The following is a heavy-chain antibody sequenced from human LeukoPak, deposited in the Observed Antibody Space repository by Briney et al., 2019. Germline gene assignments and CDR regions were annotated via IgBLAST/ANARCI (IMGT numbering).Heavy chain of an antibody. Sequence: GGSLRLSCAASGFTFSSYAMHWVRQAPGKGLEYVSGISTNGGSTYYADSVKGRFTISRDNSKNTLYLQMNSLRAEDTAVYYCAKDDGWVQYANWGQGTLVTVSS. V-gene: IGHV3-64*02. J-gene: IGHJ4*02. CDR1: GFTFSSYA. CDR3: AKDDGWVQYAN. D-gene: IGHD5-24*01. CDR2: ISTNGGST.